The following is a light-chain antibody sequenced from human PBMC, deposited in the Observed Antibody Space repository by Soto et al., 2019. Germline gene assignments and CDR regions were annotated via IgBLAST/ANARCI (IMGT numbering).Light chain of an antibody. CDR2: GAS. CDR1: QIVSSTY. CDR3: QQYGVTPPNT. J-gene: IGKJ4*01. Sequence: EIVLTQSPGTLSLPPGERATLSCRASQIVSSTYLAWFQQKAGQAPRLLIYGASTRATGIPDRFSGSGSGTDFTLTISGLEPEDFALYYCQQYGVTPPNTFGGGTKVDIK. V-gene: IGKV3-20*01.